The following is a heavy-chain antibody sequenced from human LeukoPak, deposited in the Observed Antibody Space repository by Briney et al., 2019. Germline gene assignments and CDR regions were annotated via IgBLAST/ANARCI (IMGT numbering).Heavy chain of an antibody. J-gene: IGHJ4*02. V-gene: IGHV4-4*02. Sequence: SGALSLTCAVSGGSISSSNWWSWVRQPPGKGLEWIGEIYHSGSTNYNPSLKSRVTISVDKSKNQFSLNLISVTAADTAVYYCARHVGRAGDEPYFDYWGQGALVTVSS. CDR2: IYHSGST. CDR3: ARHVGRAGDEPYFDY. CDR1: GGSISSSNW. D-gene: IGHD4-17*01.